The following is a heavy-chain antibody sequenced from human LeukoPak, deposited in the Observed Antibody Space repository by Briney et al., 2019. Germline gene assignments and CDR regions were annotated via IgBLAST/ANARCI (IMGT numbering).Heavy chain of an antibody. CDR2: TWYDGINK. Sequence: GGSLRLSCAASGFTFSSYGMHWVRLAPGKGLEWVAVTWYDGINKYYADSVKGRFTISRDNSKNSLYLQMNSLRAEDTAVYYCARVRYFDLWGRGALVTVSS. J-gene: IGHJ2*01. CDR1: GFTFSSYG. CDR3: ARVRYFDL. V-gene: IGHV3-33*01.